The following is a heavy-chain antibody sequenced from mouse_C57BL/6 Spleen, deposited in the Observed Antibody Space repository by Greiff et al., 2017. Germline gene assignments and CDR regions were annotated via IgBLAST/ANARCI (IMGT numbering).Heavy chain of an antibody. J-gene: IGHJ1*03. CDR3: ARCTTVVDWYFDV. D-gene: IGHD1-1*01. CDR2: IDPSDSYT. CDR1: GYTFTSYW. V-gene: IGHV1-69*01. Sequence: QVQLQQPGAELVMPGASVKLSCKASGYTFTSYWMHWVKQRPGQGLEWIGEIDPSDSYTNYNQKFKGKSTLTVDKSSSPAYMQLSSLTSEDSAVYYCARCTTVVDWYFDVWGTGTTVTVSS.